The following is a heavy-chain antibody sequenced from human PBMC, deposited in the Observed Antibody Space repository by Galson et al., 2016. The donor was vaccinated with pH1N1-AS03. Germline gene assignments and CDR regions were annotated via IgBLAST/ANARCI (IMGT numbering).Heavy chain of an antibody. CDR2: ILCDGNRK. J-gene: IGHJ4*02. CDR1: GFTFVRYK. V-gene: IGHV3-30-3*01. Sequence: SLRLSCAASGFTFVRYKLHWVRQAPGKGLEWVAVILCDGNRKYYADSVNGRFTISRDNSKNTLYLQMDSLRPEDTAVYYCARDYYERDSYYYSAAGYWGQGTQVTVSP. CDR3: ARDYYERDSYYYSAAGY. D-gene: IGHD5-24*01.